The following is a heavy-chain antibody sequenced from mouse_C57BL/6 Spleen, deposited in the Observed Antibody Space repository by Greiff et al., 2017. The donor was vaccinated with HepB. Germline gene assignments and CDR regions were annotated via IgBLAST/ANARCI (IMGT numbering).Heavy chain of an antibody. Sequence: QVQLQQPGTELVKPGASVKLSCKASGYTFTSYWMHWVKQRPGQGLEWIGNINPSNGGTNYNEKFKSKATLTVDKSSSTAYMQLSSLTSEDSAVYYWARGGFYYDYDGWYFDVWGTGTTVTVSS. CDR3: ARGGFYYDYDGWYFDV. D-gene: IGHD2-4*01. CDR1: GYTFTSYW. J-gene: IGHJ1*03. CDR2: INPSNGGT. V-gene: IGHV1-53*01.